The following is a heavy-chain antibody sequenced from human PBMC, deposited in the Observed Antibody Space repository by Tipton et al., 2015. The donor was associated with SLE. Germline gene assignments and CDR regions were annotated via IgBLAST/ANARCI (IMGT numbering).Heavy chain of an antibody. CDR2: ISYDGSNK. CDR3: ARSLLAQLDYGMDV. D-gene: IGHD6-6*01. CDR1: GFTFSSYA. J-gene: IGHJ6*02. V-gene: IGHV3-30*04. Sequence: SLRLSCAASGFTFSSYAMHWVRQAPGKGLEWVAVISYDGSNKYYADSVKGRFTISRDNSKNTVYLQMNSLRAEDTAVYYCARSLLAQLDYGMDVWGQGTTVTVSS.